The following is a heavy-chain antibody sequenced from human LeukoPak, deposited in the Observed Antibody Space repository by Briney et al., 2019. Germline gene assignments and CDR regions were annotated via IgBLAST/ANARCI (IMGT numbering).Heavy chain of an antibody. Sequence: ASVQVSCKAAGCTITDYYMHCVRQAPGQGLEWMGWINPNTGGTKYARQFQGRVTMTRDPSISTAYMELSSLRCDDTAVYYWARDVMIGLPVAGNWGQGGLVTVSS. V-gene: IGHV1-2*02. J-gene: IGHJ4*02. D-gene: IGHD6-19*01. CDR1: GCTITDYY. CDR3: ARDVMIGLPVAGN. CDR2: INPNTGGT.